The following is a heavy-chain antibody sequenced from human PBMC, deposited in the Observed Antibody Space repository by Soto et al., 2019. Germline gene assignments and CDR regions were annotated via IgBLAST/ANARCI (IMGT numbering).Heavy chain of an antibody. J-gene: IGHJ1*01. CDR2: IIPILGIA. CDR1: GGTFSSYT. CDR3: AREPGYDIFTGYYPRNAEYFQH. Sequence: QVQLVQSGAEVKKPGSSVKVSCKASGGTFSSYTISWVRQAPGQGLEWMGRIIPILGIANYAQKFQGRVTITADKSTSTAYMELSSLRSEDTAVYYCAREPGYDIFTGYYPRNAEYFQHWGQGTLVTVSS. D-gene: IGHD3-9*01. V-gene: IGHV1-69*02.